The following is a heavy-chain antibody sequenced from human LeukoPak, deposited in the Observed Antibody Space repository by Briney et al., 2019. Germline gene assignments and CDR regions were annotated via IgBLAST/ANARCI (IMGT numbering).Heavy chain of an antibody. Sequence: PSETLSLTCTVSGGSITSSSYYWGWLRQPPGKGLEWFGSIYYSGSTYYNPSLQNRVTISLDTSKNQFSLNLNSVTAADTAVYYCATSGGYCGSTTCHTPWFAPWGQGTLVTVSS. V-gene: IGHV4-39*07. CDR2: IYYSGST. CDR1: GGSITSSSYY. J-gene: IGHJ5*02. D-gene: IGHD2-2*01. CDR3: ATSGGYCGSTTCHTPWFAP.